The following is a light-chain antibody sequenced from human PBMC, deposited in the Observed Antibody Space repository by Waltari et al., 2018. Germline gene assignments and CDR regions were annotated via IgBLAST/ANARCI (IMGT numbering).Light chain of an antibody. V-gene: IGKV3-20*01. J-gene: IGKJ1*01. CDR1: QSFSRT. CDR3: QHYVRLPAT. CDR2: GAS. Sequence: EIVLTHSHGTLSLSPGERATLSCRASQSFSRTLAWYQQKPGQAPKLLIYGASIRATGIPDRFTGSGSGTDFSLTISSLEPEDFAIYFCQHYVRLPATFGQGTKVEIK.